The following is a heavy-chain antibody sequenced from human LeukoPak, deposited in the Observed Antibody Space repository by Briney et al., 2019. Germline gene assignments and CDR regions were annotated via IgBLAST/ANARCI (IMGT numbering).Heavy chain of an antibody. CDR1: GFTFSSYA. D-gene: IGHD2-15*01. CDR2: ISGGGGST. CDR3: ARACSGGSCYLAAFDI. V-gene: IGHV3-23*01. J-gene: IGHJ3*02. Sequence: GGSLRLSCAASGFTFSSYAMSWVRQAPGKGLEWVSAISGGGGSTYYADSVKGRFTISRDNSKNTLYLQMNSLRAEDTAVYYCARACSGGSCYLAAFDIWGQGTMVTVSS.